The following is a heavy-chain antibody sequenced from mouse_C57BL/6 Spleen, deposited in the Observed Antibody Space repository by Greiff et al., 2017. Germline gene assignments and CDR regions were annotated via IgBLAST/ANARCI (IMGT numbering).Heavy chain of an antibody. Sequence: VQLQQPGAELVKPGASVKISCKASGYTFTGYYIHWVKQRPGQGLEWIGKIGPGNGSTYYNEKFKGKATLTADKSSRTAYMQLCSLASEDSAVSFRARSRELRPYWYFYGWGTGATVT. CDR1: GYTFTGYY. J-gene: IGHJ1*03. D-gene: IGHD3-2*02. V-gene: IGHV1-77*01. CDR3: ARSRELRPYWYFYG. CDR2: IGPGNGST.